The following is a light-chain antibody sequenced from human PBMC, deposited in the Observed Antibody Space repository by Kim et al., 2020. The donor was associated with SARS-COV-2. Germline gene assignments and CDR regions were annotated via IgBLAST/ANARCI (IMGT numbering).Light chain of an antibody. Sequence: DIQMTQSPSSLSASLGDRVTITCRASQNIGFYLNWFQQKPGKAPKLLIYAASSLQSGVPSRFSGSGSGAEFTLTISSLQPEDFATYYCQQSYSTRRTFGQGTKVEIK. J-gene: IGKJ1*01. V-gene: IGKV1-39*01. CDR3: QQSYSTRRT. CDR2: AAS. CDR1: QNIGFY.